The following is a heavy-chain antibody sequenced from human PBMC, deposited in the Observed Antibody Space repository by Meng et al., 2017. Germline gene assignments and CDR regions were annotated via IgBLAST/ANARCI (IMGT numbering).Heavy chain of an antibody. Sequence: GESLKISCAASGFTFSSYGMHWVRQAPGKGLEWVAVIWYDGSNKYYADSVKGRFTTSRDNSKNTLYLQMNSLRAEDTAVYYCARDSNRWGALKYWGQGTLVTVSS. D-gene: IGHD3-16*01. CDR2: IWYDGSNK. CDR3: ARDSNRWGALKY. V-gene: IGHV3-33*01. CDR1: GFTFSSYG. J-gene: IGHJ4*02.